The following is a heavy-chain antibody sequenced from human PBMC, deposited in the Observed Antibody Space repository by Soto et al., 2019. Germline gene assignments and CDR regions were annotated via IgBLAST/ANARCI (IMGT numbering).Heavy chain of an antibody. Sequence: ASVKVSCKASGYTFTSYGISWVRQAPGQGLEWMGWISAYNGNTNYAQKLQGRVTMTTDTPTSTAYMELRSLRSDDTAVYYCARAGDFWSGYYAKGAFDIWGQGTMVTVSS. CDR2: ISAYNGNT. V-gene: IGHV1-18*01. D-gene: IGHD3-3*01. CDR3: ARAGDFWSGYYAKGAFDI. CDR1: GYTFTSYG. J-gene: IGHJ3*02.